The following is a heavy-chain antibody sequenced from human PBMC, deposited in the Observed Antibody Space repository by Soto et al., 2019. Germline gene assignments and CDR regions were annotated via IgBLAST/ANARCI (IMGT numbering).Heavy chain of an antibody. D-gene: IGHD3-9*01. J-gene: IGHJ4*02. CDR1: GGSISSYY. CDR2: IYYSGST. CDR3: ARLKNYDILTGYPLYYFDY. Sequence: PSETLSLTCTVSGGSISSYYWSWIRQPPGKGLEWIGYIYYSGSTNYNPSLKSRVTISVDTSKNQFSLKLSSVTAADTAVYYCARLKNYDILTGYPLYYFDYWGQRTLVTVSS. V-gene: IGHV4-59*08.